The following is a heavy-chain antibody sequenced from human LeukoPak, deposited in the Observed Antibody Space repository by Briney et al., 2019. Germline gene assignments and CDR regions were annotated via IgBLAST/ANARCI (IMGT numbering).Heavy chain of an antibody. V-gene: IGHV1-2*02. J-gene: IGHJ3*02. CDR3: ARDSTILRPHNAFDI. CDR2: INPNSGGT. D-gene: IGHD5-12*01. CDR1: GYTFTGYY. Sequence: ASVNVSCKASGYTFTGYYMHWVRQAPGQGLEWMGWINPNSGGTNYAQKFQGRVTMTRDTSISTAYMELSRLRSDDTAVYYCARDSTILRPHNAFDIWGQGTMVTVSS.